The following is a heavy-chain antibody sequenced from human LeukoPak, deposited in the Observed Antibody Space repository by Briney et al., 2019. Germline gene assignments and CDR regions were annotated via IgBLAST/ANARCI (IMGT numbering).Heavy chain of an antibody. D-gene: IGHD3-3*01. V-gene: IGHV3-9*03. Sequence: GRSLRLPCAASGFHFDAYAMHWVRQAPGKGLEWVSGISWNSGKMAYADSVKGRFTISRDNAENSLYLQMTSLRPEDMALYYCARSADFWSGLDFWGQGTLVTVSS. J-gene: IGHJ4*02. CDR1: GFHFDAYA. CDR2: ISWNSGKM. CDR3: ARSADFWSGLDF.